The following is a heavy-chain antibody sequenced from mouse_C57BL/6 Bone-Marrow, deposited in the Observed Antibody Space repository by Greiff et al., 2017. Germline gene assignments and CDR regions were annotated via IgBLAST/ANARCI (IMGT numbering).Heavy chain of an antibody. CDR2: IYPRSGNT. D-gene: IGHD2-10*01. CDR1: GYTFTSYG. CDR3: ANLRLLRDY. J-gene: IGHJ2*01. Sequence: VKLMESGAELARPGASVKLSCKASGYTFTSYGISWVKQRTGQGLEWIGEIYPRSGNTYYNEKFKGKATLTADKSSSTAYMELRSLTSEDSAVXFCANLRLLRDYWGQGTTLTVSS. V-gene: IGHV1-81*01.